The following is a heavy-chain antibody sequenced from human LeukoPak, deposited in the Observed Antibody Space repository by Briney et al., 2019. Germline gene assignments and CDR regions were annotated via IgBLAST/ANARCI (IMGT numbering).Heavy chain of an antibody. CDR1: GFTFDDYA. J-gene: IGHJ4*02. D-gene: IGHD3-10*01. CDR2: ISWNSGSI. CDR3: AKWSGSGSPEDFDY. Sequence: GGSLRLSCAASGFTFDDYAMHWVRQAPGKGLEWVSGISWNSGSIGYADSVEGRFTISRDNAKNSLYLQMNSLRAEDTAVYYCAKWSGSGSPEDFDYWGQGTLVTVSS. V-gene: IGHV3-9*01.